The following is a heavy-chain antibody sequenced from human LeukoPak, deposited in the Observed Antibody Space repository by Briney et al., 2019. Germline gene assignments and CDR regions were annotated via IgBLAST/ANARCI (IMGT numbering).Heavy chain of an antibody. Sequence: GASVKVSCTASDYTFTDYDITWVRQAPGQGLEWMGWISAYNGHTNYAQKLQGRITVTTDTSTSTSYMELRSLRSDDTAVYYCETRGLASTQRYLEYWGQGTLVIVSS. CDR2: ISAYNGHT. V-gene: IGHV1-18*01. J-gene: IGHJ4*02. CDR3: ETRGLASTQRYLEY. D-gene: IGHD3-10*01. CDR1: DYTFTDYD.